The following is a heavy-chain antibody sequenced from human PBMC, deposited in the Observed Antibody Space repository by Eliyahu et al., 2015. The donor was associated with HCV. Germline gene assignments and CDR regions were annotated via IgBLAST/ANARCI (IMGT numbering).Heavy chain of an antibody. CDR1: GFTXSNAW. CDR3: TTDPRWSYDILTGYYVHFDY. D-gene: IGHD3-9*01. J-gene: IGHJ4*02. V-gene: IGHV3-15*01. Sequence: EVQLVESGGGLVKPGGSLXLSCAASGFTXSNAWXXWVRQAPGKGLEXVGRIKSKTDGGTTDYAAPVKGRFTISRDDSKNTLYLQMNSLKTEDTAVYYCTTDPRWSYDILTGYYVHFDYWGQGTLVTVSS. CDR2: IKSKTDGGTT.